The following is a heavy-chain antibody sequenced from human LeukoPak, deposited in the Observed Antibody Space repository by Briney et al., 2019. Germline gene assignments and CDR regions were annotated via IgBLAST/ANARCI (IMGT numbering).Heavy chain of an antibody. CDR2: ISAYNGNT. CDR1: GYTFTSYG. J-gene: IGHJ4*02. CDR3: ASKNEYSNYDY. D-gene: IGHD4-11*01. V-gene: IGHV1-18*01. Sequence: ASVKVSCKASGYTFTSYGISWVRQAPGQGLEWMGWISAYNGNTNYAQKLQGRVTMTTDTSTSTAYMELSSLRSEDTAVYYCASKNEYSNYDYWGQGTLVTVSS.